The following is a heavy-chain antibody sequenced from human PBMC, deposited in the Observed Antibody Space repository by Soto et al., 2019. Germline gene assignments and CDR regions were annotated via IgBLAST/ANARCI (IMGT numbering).Heavy chain of an antibody. D-gene: IGHD1-1*01. CDR1: GFTFSSFG. CDR2: ISFDGSNK. V-gene: IGHV3-30*18. Sequence: QVPLVESGGGVVQPGRSLRLSCAASGFTFSSFGMHWVRQAPGKGLEWVAVISFDGSNKYYADSVKGRFTISRDNSKNTLSLQMNSLKAEDTAVYYCAKDTSKYSNNWPAYYGLDVWGQGTTVTVSS. CDR3: AKDTSKYSNNWPAYYGLDV. J-gene: IGHJ6*02.